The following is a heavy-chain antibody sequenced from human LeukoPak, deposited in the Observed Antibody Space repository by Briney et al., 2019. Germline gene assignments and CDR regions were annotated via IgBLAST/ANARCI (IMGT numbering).Heavy chain of an antibody. CDR3: ARIVGHTRSEF. Sequence: GGSLRLSCAASGFSLSSYAMHWVRQAPGKGLEWVSFVSFDGRNKNYADSVRGRFTISRDDSKNALYLQMSSLRNEDTAVYFCARIVGHTRSEFWGQGTLVTVSS. CDR1: GFSLSSYA. CDR2: VSFDGRNK. V-gene: IGHV3-30*04. D-gene: IGHD1-26*01. J-gene: IGHJ4*02.